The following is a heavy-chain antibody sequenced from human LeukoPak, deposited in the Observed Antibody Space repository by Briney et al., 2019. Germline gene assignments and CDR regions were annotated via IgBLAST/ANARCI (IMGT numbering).Heavy chain of an antibody. CDR2: LYSSGST. D-gene: IGHD4-17*01. Sequence: SETLSLTCTVSGGSISSGSYYWGWIRQPPGKGLEWIGSLYSSGSTYYNPSLKSRVTISVDKSKNQFSLKLSSVTAADTAVYYCARVVGEYDAFDIWGQGTMVTVSS. CDR1: GGSISSGSYY. CDR3: ARVVGEYDAFDI. V-gene: IGHV4-39*07. J-gene: IGHJ3*02.